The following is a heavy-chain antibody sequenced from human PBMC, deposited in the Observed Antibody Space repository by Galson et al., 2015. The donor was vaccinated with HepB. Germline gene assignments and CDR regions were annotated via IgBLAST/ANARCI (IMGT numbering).Heavy chain of an antibody. J-gene: IGHJ4*02. V-gene: IGHV3-23*01. CDR1: GFSFDTHA. D-gene: IGHD3-3*01. CDR3: AKNPDFDFYNEKSTTFAY. Sequence: SLRLSCAASGFSFDTHAMSWVRRAPGKGLEWVSTIRGGGFSTYYADSVRGRFSISRDNSKSTLCLEMNSLRAEDTAVYYCAKNPDFDFYNEKSTTFAYWGRGTLVTVSS. CDR2: IRGGGFST.